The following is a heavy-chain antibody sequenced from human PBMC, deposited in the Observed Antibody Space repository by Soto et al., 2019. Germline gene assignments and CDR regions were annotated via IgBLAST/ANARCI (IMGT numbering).Heavy chain of an antibody. V-gene: IGHV3-23*01. CDR1: GFTFSSYA. CDR3: AKVTDYYDSSGYYYYFDY. Sequence: GSLRLSCAASGFTFSSYAMSWVRQAPGKGLEWVSAISGSGGSTYYADSVKGRFTISRDNSKNTLYLQMNSLRAEDTAVYYCAKVTDYYDSSGYYYYFDYWGQGTLVTVSS. CDR2: ISGSGGST. D-gene: IGHD3-22*01. J-gene: IGHJ4*02.